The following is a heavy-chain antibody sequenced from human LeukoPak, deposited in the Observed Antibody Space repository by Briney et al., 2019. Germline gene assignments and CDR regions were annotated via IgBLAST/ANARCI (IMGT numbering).Heavy chain of an antibody. Sequence: GASVKVSCKASGYTFTSYGISWVRQAPGQGLEWVGWNSPNNGVTNLAQKFEGWVTMTRDTSTTTASMEVTRLRSDDTAVYYCALGSSKAFNVWGQGTMVTVSS. CDR1: GYTFTSYG. CDR2: NSPNNGVT. V-gene: IGHV1-18*01. D-gene: IGHD1-26*01. J-gene: IGHJ3*01. CDR3: ALGSSKAFNV.